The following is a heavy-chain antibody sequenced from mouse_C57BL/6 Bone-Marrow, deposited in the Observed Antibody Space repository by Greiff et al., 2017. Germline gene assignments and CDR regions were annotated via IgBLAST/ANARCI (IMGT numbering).Heavy chain of an antibody. J-gene: IGHJ1*03. Sequence: DVKLVESGGGLVQPGESLKLSCESNEYEFPSHDMSWVRKTPEKRLELVAAINSDGGSTYYPDTMERRFILSRDNTKKTLYLQMSSLRSEDTALYYCARLSYDYEYFDVWGTGTTVTVSA. CDR2: INSDGGST. CDR3: ARLSYDYEYFDV. CDR1: EYEFPSHD. D-gene: IGHD2-4*01. V-gene: IGHV5-2*01.